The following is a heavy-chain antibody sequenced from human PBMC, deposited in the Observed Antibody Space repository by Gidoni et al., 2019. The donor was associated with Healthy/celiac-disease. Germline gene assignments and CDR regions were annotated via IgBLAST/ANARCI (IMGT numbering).Heavy chain of an antibody. CDR1: GGSISSYY. D-gene: IGHD3-10*01. V-gene: IGHV4-59*01. CDR3: ARASDYYGSGSYYRIDY. CDR2: IYYSGST. J-gene: IGHJ4*02. Sequence: QVQLQASGPGLVKPSETLSLTCTVSGGSISSYYWSWIRQPPGKGLEWIGYIYYSGSTNYNPSLKSRVTISVDTSKNQFSLKLSSVTAADTAVYYCARASDYYGSGSYYRIDYWGQGTLVTVSS.